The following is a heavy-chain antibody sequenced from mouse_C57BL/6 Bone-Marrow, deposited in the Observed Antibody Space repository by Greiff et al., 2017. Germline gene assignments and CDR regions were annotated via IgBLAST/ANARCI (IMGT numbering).Heavy chain of an antibody. D-gene: IGHD2-5*01. Sequence: EVQGVESGGGLVKPGGSLKLSCAASGFTFSSYAMSWVRQTPEKRLEWVATISDGGSYTYYPDNVKGRFTISRDNAKNNLYLQMSHLKSEDTAMYYCVRELGYYSNYVCWCFDVWGTGSTGTGSP. V-gene: IGHV5-4*01. CDR3: VRELGYYSNYVCWCFDV. CDR1: GFTFSSYA. CDR2: ISDGGSYT. J-gene: IGHJ1*03.